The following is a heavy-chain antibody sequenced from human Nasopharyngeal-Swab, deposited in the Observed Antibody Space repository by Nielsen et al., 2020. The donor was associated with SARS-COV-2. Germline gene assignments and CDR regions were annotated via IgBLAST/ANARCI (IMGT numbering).Heavy chain of an antibody. Sequence: SETLSLTCTVSGGSISSYYWSWIRQPPGKGLEWIGYIYYSGSTNYNPSLKSRVTISVDTSKNQFSLKLSSVTAADTAVYYCAASSPPYYYDSSGYEFDHWGQGTLVTVSS. CDR1: GGSISSYY. CDR3: AASSPPYYYDSSGYEFDH. D-gene: IGHD3-22*01. J-gene: IGHJ4*02. CDR2: IYYSGST. V-gene: IGHV4-59*01.